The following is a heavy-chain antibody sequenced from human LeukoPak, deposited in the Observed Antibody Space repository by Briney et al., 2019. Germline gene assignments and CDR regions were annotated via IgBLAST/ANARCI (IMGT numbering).Heavy chain of an antibody. CDR1: GGSISSYY. V-gene: IGHV4-4*07. CDR2: IYTSGST. J-gene: IGHJ4*02. CDR3: ARGRRFFGMIVAKTPYYFDY. Sequence: SETLSLTCTVSGGSISSYYWSWIRQPAGKGLEWIGRIYTSGSTNYNPSLKSRVTISVDRSKNQFSLKLSSVTAADTAVYYCARGRRFFGMIVAKTPYYFDYWGQGTLVTVSS. D-gene: IGHD3-22*01.